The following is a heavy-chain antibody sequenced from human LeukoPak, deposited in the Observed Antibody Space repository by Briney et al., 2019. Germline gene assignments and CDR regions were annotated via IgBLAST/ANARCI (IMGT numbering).Heavy chain of an antibody. J-gene: IGHJ5*02. CDR3: ASRTYEQWFDP. CDR1: GGSFSGYY. Sequence: SETLSLTCAVYGGSFSGYYWSWIRQPPGKGLEWIGEINHSGSTNYNPSLKSRVTISVDTSKNQFSLKLSSATAADTAVYYCASRTYEQWFDPWGQGTLVTVSS. CDR2: INHSGST. V-gene: IGHV4-34*01. D-gene: IGHD1-14*01.